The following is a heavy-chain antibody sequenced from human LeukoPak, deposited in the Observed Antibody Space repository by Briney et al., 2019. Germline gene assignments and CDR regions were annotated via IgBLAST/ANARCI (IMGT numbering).Heavy chain of an antibody. V-gene: IGHV4-39*07. D-gene: IGHD2-21*01. CDR2: IYYSGST. Sequence: PSETLSLTCTVSGGSISSSSYYWGWIRQPPGKGLEWIGSIYYSGSTYYNPSLKSRVTISVDTSKNQFSLKLSSVTAADTAVYYCASYSGLGSVYIDYWGQGTLVTVSS. CDR1: GGSISSSSYY. CDR3: ASYSGLGSVYIDY. J-gene: IGHJ4*02.